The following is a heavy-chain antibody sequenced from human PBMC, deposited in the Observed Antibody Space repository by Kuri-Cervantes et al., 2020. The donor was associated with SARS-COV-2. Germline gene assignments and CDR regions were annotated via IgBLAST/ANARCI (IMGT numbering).Heavy chain of an antibody. J-gene: IGHJ4*02. Sequence: SETLSLTCLVYGESDSKYFWSWIRQSPGKGLEWIGEVNHRGSTKYNPSLMSRVAMSLDTSQHHFSLRLTSVTAADTAVYYCAGPNQKYCSSTSCSENFDYWGQGTLVTVSS. D-gene: IGHD2-2*01. CDR2: VNHRGST. CDR3: AGPNQKYCSSTSCSENFDY. V-gene: IGHV4-34*01. CDR1: GESDSKYF.